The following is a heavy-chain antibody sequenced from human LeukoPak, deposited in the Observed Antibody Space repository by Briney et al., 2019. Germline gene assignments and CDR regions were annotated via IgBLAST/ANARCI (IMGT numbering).Heavy chain of an antibody. Sequence: PGGSLRLSCAASGFTFSSYSMNWVRQAPGKGLEWVGRIKTKSDRGTTDYAAPVKGRFTITRDDSKSTLYLQMDSLKTDDTAMYYCTTGHYSTSGDYWGQGTLVTVSS. CDR2: IKTKSDRGTT. CDR1: GFTFSSYS. CDR3: TTGHYSTSGDY. V-gene: IGHV3-15*01. J-gene: IGHJ4*02. D-gene: IGHD6-6*01.